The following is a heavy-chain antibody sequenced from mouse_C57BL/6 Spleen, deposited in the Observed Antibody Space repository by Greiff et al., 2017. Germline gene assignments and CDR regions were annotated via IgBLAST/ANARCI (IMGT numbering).Heavy chain of an antibody. J-gene: IGHJ1*03. CDR3: AIYYDYYFDV. CDR2: ISYDGSN. CDR1: GYSITSGYY. D-gene: IGHD2-4*01. V-gene: IGHV3-6*01. Sequence: DVQLQESGPGLVKPSQSLSLTCSVTGYSITSGYYWNWIRQFPGNKLEWMGYISYDGSNNYNPSLKNRISITRDTSKNQFFLKLNSVTTEDTATYYCAIYYDYYFDVWGTGTTVTVSS.